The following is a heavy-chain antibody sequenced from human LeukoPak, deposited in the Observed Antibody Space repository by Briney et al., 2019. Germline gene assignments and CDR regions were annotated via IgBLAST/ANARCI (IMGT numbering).Heavy chain of an antibody. J-gene: IGHJ4*02. CDR2: IYFSGST. CDR3: ARGSSSYPYYFDY. Sequence: SETLSLTCTGSGVSISSYYWNWIRQPPGKGLEWVGYIYFSGSTNYNPSLKSRVTTSVNTSKNHFSLKLSSVTAADTAVYYCARGSSSYPYYFDYWGQGTLVTVSS. D-gene: IGHD3-22*01. CDR1: GVSISSYY. V-gene: IGHV4-59*01.